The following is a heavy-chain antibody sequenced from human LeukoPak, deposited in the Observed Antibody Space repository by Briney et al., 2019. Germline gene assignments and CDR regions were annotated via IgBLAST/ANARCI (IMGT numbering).Heavy chain of an antibody. Sequence: RAGGSLRLSCAASGFTFSSYGMSWVRQAPGKGLEWVSAISGSGGSTYYADSVKGRLTISRDNSKNTLYLQMNSLRAEDTAVYYCAKDQFILTGYFDYWGLGTLVTVSS. CDR1: GFTFSSYG. CDR3: AKDQFILTGYFDY. CDR2: ISGSGGST. D-gene: IGHD3-9*01. V-gene: IGHV3-23*01. J-gene: IGHJ4*02.